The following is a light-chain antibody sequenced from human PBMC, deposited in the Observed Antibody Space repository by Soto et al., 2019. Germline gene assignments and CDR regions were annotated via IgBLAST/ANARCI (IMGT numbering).Light chain of an antibody. CDR2: EVS. V-gene: IGLV2-8*01. CDR3: SSYTSTTTRV. CDR1: SSDVGGYNY. Sequence: QSVLTQPPSTSGSPGQSVTISCTGTSSDVGGYNYVSWYQQHPGKAPKLIISEVSERPSGVPDRFSGSKSGNTASLTVSGLQAGDEADYYCSSYTSTTTRVFGTGTKVTVL. J-gene: IGLJ1*01.